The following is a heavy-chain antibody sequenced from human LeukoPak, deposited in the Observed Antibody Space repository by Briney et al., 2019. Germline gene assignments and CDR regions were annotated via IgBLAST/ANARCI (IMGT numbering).Heavy chain of an antibody. CDR2: ISAYNGNT. Sequence: ASVKVSCKAFGYTFTSYGISWVRQAPGQGLEWMGWISAYNGNTNYAQKLQGRVTMTTDTSTSTAYMELRSLRSDDTAVYYCARDQGVVVPAAPGDYWGQGTLVTVSS. J-gene: IGHJ4*02. V-gene: IGHV1-18*01. D-gene: IGHD2-2*01. CDR3: ARDQGVVVPAAPGDY. CDR1: GYTFTSYG.